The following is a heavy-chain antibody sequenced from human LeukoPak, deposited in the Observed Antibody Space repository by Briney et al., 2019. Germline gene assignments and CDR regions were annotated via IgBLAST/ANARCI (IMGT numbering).Heavy chain of an antibody. Sequence: SETLSLTCAVYGGSLSGYYWSWIRQPPGKGLEWIGEINHSGSTNYNPSLKSRVTISVDTSKNQFSLKLSSVTAADTAVYYCARGLMTTVTTFYYYGMDVWGKGTTVTVSS. J-gene: IGHJ6*04. CDR1: GGSLSGYY. D-gene: IGHD4-17*01. V-gene: IGHV4-34*01. CDR2: INHSGST. CDR3: ARGLMTTVTTFYYYGMDV.